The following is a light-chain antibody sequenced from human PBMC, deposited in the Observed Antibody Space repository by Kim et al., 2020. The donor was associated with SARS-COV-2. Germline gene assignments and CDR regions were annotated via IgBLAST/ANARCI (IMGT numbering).Light chain of an antibody. J-gene: IGKJ5*01. CDR2: KTS. CDR3: QQYHSFIS. CDR1: QNIIVW. Sequence: SASVGDRVNITCRASQNIIVWLAWYQQKPGKGPKLLIHKTSILESGVPSRFTGSGSGTEFTLAISNLEPDDFATYYCQQYHSFISFGQGTRLEIK. V-gene: IGKV1-5*03.